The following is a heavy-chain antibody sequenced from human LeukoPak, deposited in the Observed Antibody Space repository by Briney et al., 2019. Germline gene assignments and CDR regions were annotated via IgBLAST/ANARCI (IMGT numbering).Heavy chain of an antibody. V-gene: IGHV4-34*01. Sequence: SETLSLTCAVYGGSFSGYYWSWIRQPPGKGLEWIGEINHSGSTNYNPSLKSRVTISVDTSKNQFSLKLSSVTAADTAVYYCARASSTSFVAYWGQGTLVTVSS. J-gene: IGHJ4*02. CDR2: INHSGST. CDR1: GGSFSGYY. CDR3: ARASSTSFVAY. D-gene: IGHD2-2*01.